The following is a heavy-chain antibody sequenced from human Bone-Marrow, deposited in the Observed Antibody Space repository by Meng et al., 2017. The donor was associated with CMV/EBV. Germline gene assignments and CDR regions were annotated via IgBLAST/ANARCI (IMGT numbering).Heavy chain of an antibody. J-gene: IGHJ4*02. CDR2: ISSSSTI. V-gene: IGHV3-69-1*02. Sequence: GESLKISCAASGFTFSDYDMNWVRQAPGKGLEWVSSISSSSTIYYADSVKGRFTISRDNAKNSLYLQMNSLRAEDTAVYYCARRGSPDYWGQGTLVTVSS. CDR3: ARRGSPDY. CDR1: GFTFSDYD.